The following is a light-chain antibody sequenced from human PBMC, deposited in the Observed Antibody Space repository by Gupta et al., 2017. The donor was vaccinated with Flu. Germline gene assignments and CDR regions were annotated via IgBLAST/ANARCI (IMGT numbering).Light chain of an antibody. CDR3: QSYDSSLIGYV. CDR1: SSNIGTVYD. CDR2: GNN. Sequence: QSVLTPPPSVSGAPVQRITISCTGSSSNIGTVYDVHWYQQLPGTAPKLLIYGNNNRPSGVPDRFSGSKSGTSASLAITGLQAEDEADYYCQSYDSSLIGYVFGTGTRVTVL. J-gene: IGLJ1*01. V-gene: IGLV1-40*01.